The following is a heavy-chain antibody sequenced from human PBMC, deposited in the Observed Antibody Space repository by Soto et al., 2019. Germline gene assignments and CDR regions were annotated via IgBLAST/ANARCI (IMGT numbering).Heavy chain of an antibody. V-gene: IGHV3-30-3*01. CDR1: GLTFSTSA. CDR3: ARNTDHRLGRGWLDP. J-gene: IGHJ5*02. CDR2: ISHDGSHE. Sequence: GGSLRLSCAASGLTFSTSAMHWVRQAPGKGLEWVAMISHDGSHEYYGDSVKGRFSVSRDNSHNILHLQMNSLRIEDTAVYFCARNTDHRLGRGWLDPWGQGTLVTVSS. D-gene: IGHD2-21*01.